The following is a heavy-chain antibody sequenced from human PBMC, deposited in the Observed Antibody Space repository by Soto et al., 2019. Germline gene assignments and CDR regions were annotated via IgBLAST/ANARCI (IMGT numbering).Heavy chain of an antibody. V-gene: IGHV4-39*01. CDR3: ATQEVGGSYVYTFDP. D-gene: IGHD1-26*01. CDR1: GGSISSSNYY. CDR2: IYYSGST. Sequence: QLQLQESGPGLVKPSETLSLTCTVSGGSISSSNYYWGWIRQPPGKGLEWIGSIYYSGSTYYNPSPRRRGTISGDTARSQFSPKLSSVTAADTAVYYCATQEVGGSYVYTFDPWGQGTLVTGSS. J-gene: IGHJ5*02.